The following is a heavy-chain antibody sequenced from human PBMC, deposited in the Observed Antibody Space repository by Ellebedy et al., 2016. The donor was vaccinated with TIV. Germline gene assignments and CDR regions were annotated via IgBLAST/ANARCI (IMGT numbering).Heavy chain of an antibody. Sequence: AASVKVSCKASGYTFTDYGITWLRQAPGQGLEWMGWIGTDMGNTNYAQKFRGRVTMTTDTSTTTGYLELRSLRSDDTALYYCARDRDIRSSPDFQHWGQGTLVTVSS. J-gene: IGHJ1*01. CDR3: ARDRDIRSSPDFQH. V-gene: IGHV1-18*04. D-gene: IGHD6-6*01. CDR2: IGTDMGNT. CDR1: GYTFTDYG.